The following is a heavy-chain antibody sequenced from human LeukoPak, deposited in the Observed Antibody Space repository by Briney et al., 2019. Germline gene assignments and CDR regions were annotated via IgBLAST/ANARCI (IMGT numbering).Heavy chain of an antibody. V-gene: IGHV3-9*01. D-gene: IGHD1-14*01. CDR2: ISWNSGSI. CDR3: AKDFGSYTDY. J-gene: IGHJ4*02. CDR1: GFTFDDYA. Sequence: SLRLSCAASGFTFDDYAMHWVREAPGKGLEWVSGISWNSGSIGYADSVKGRFTISRDNAKNSLYLQMNSLRAEDTAVYYCAKDFGSYTDYWGQGTLVTVSS.